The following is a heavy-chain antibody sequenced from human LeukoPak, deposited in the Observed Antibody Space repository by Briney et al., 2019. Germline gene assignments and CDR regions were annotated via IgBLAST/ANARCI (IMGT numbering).Heavy chain of an antibody. CDR3: ARGSAYRRYYYYMDV. V-gene: IGHV5-51*01. J-gene: IGHJ6*03. CDR2: IYPGDSDT. CDR1: GYSFTSYW. Sequence: GESLKISCKGSGYSFTSYWIGWVRQMPGKGLEWMGIIYPGDSDTRYSPSFQGQVTISADKSISTAYLQWSSLKASDTAMYYCARGSAYRRYYYYMDVWGKGTTVTVSS. D-gene: IGHD3-16*01.